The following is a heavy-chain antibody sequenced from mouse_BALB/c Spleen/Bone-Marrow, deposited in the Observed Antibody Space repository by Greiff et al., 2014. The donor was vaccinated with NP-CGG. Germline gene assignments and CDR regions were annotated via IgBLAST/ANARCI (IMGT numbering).Heavy chain of an antibody. CDR2: IWAGGST. J-gene: IGHJ1*01. Sequence: VKLVESGPGLVAPSQSLSITCTVSGFSLTSYGVHWARQPPGKGLEWLGVIWAGGSTNYNSALMSRLSISKDNSKSQVFLKMNSLQTDDTGMCCCARVYLWYFDVWGAGTTVTVSS. V-gene: IGHV2-9*02. D-gene: IGHD2-3*01. CDR3: ARVYLWYFDV. CDR1: GFSLTSYG.